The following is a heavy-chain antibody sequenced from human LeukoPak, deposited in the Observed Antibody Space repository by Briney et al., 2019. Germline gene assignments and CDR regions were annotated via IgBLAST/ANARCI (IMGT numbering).Heavy chain of an antibody. CDR2: IIPILGTA. D-gene: IGHD3-9*01. Sequence: SVKVSCKASGYTFTSYGISWVRQAPGQGLEWMGGIIPILGTANYAQKFQGRVTITADESTSTAYMELSSLRSEDTAVYYCAIRSHVLRYFDWLDDYMDVWGKGTTVTISS. J-gene: IGHJ6*03. CDR1: GYTFTSYG. V-gene: IGHV1-69*13. CDR3: AIRSHVLRYFDWLDDYMDV.